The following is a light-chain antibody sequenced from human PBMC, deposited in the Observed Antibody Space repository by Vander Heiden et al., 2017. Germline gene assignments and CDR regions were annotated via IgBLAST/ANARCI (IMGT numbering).Light chain of an antibody. CDR3: QQAHTFPRT. CDR1: QGINGW. CDR2: AAS. V-gene: IGKV1-12*01. Sequence: DIQMTQSPSSVSASVRERVTITCRASQGINGWLAWYQQRPGKAPQLLIYAASSLHTGVPSRFRGSGFGTEYTLTISSLQPEDLGTYFCQQAHTFPRTFGGGTRVEIK. J-gene: IGKJ4*02.